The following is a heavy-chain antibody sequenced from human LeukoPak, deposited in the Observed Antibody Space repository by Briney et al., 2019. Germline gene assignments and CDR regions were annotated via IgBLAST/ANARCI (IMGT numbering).Heavy chain of an antibody. D-gene: IGHD3-3*01. CDR2: IIPIFGTA. CDR1: GGTFSSYA. V-gene: IGHV1-69*13. CDR3: ATDLGGFLEWLLFF. Sequence: GASVKVSCKASGGTFSSYAISWVRQAPGQGLEWMGGIIPIFGTANYAQKFQGRVTITADESTSTAFMELSSLRSEDTAVYYCATDLGGFLEWLLFFWGRGTLVTVSS. J-gene: IGHJ2*01.